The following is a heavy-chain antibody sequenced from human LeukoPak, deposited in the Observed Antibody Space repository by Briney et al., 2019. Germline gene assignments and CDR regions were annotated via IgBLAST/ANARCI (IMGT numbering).Heavy chain of an antibody. CDR2: ISYDGSNK. D-gene: IGHD3-3*01. Sequence: GGSLRLSCVASGFTFSNYGMHWVRQAPGKGLEWVAVISYDGSNKYYADSVKGRFTISRDNSKNTLYLQMNSLRAEDTAVYYCARDGGRRKSPPDYWGQGTLVTVSS. J-gene: IGHJ4*02. V-gene: IGHV3-30*03. CDR3: ARDGGRRKSPPDY. CDR1: GFTFSNYG.